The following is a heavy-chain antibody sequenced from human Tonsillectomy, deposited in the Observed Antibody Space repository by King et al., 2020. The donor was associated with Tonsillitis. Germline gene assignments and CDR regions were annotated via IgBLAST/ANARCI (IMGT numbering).Heavy chain of an antibody. Sequence: VQLVESGGGVVQPGRSLRLSCAASGFTFSSYAMHWVRRAPGKGLEWVAVISFGGSDKYYADSVKRRFTISRDNSKNTLYLQMNSLIAEDTAVYYCARDAAIVVVVEATGDFDYWGQGTLVTVSS. J-gene: IGHJ4*02. CDR1: GFTFSSYA. V-gene: IGHV3-30-3*01. D-gene: IGHD2-15*01. CDR3: ARDAAIVVVVEATGDFDY. CDR2: ISFGGSDK.